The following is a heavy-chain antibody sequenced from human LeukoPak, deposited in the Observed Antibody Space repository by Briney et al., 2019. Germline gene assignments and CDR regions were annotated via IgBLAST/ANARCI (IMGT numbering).Heavy chain of an antibody. CDR3: ARDFALQSSSWYWGNYYYMDV. Sequence: PSETLSLTCTVSGGSISSSSYYWGWIRQPPGKGLEWIGSIYYSGSTYYNPSLKSRVTISVDTSKNQFSLKLSSVTAADTAVYYCARDFALQSSSWYWGNYYYMDVWGKGTTVTVSS. J-gene: IGHJ6*03. CDR1: GGSISSSSYY. D-gene: IGHD6-13*01. V-gene: IGHV4-39*07. CDR2: IYYSGST.